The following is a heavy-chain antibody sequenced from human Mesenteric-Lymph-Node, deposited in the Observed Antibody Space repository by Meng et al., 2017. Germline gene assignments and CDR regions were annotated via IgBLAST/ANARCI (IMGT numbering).Heavy chain of an antibody. J-gene: IGHJ3*02. V-gene: IGHV3-23*01. CDR2: ISGSGGST. Sequence: GESLKISCAASGFTFSSYAMSWVRQAPGKGLEWVSAISGSGGSTYYADSVKGRFTISRDNSKNTLYLQMNNLRAEDTAVYYCAEDAPYDHSGSDAFDIWGQGTMVTVSS. D-gene: IGHD3-22*01. CDR3: AEDAPYDHSGSDAFDI. CDR1: GFTFSSYA.